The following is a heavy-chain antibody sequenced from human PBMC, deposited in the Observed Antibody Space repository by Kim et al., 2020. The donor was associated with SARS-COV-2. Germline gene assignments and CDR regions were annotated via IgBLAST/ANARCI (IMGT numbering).Heavy chain of an antibody. J-gene: IGHJ5*02. CDR3: ARDGYCSSSSCQTP. D-gene: IGHD2-2*03. Sequence: GGSLRLSCAASGFTFSSYWMHWVRQAPGKGLVWVSRINSDGSYTNYADSVKGRFTISRDNAKNTLYLQMNSLRAEDTALYYCARDGYCSSSSCQTPWGQGTLVTVSS. CDR2: INSDGSYT. V-gene: IGHV3-74*01. CDR1: GFTFSSYW.